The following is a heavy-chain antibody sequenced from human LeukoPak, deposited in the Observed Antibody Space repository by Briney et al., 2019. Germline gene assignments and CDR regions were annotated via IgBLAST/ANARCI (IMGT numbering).Heavy chain of an antibody. Sequence: GGSLRLSCAASGFIFSTYWMSWVRQAPGRGLEWVANIKQDGSEKYYVDSVKGRFTISRDNAKNSLYLQMNSLRAEDTAVYYCARDGMATINSWGQGTVVTVSS. V-gene: IGHV3-7*03. D-gene: IGHD5-12*01. CDR3: ARDGMATINS. CDR2: IKQDGSEK. CDR1: GFIFSTYW. J-gene: IGHJ4*02.